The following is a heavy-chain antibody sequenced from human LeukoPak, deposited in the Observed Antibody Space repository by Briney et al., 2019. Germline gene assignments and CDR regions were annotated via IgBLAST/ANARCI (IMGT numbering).Heavy chain of an antibody. D-gene: IGHD4-23*01. Sequence: PGGSLRLSCAASGFTFSSYAMNWVRQAPGEGLEWVSSISHSGDYIYYADSVKGRFTISRDNAKNALFLQMNSLRADDTAVYYCANSGGNYPFYGMDVWGQGTTVTVSS. CDR3: ANSGGNYPFYGMDV. CDR2: ISHSGDYI. J-gene: IGHJ6*02. CDR1: GFTFSSYA. V-gene: IGHV3-21*01.